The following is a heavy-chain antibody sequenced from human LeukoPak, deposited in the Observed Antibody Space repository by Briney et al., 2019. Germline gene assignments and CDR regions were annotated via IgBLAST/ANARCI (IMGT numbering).Heavy chain of an antibody. J-gene: IGHJ4*02. V-gene: IGHV3-64*01. CDR3: ARRSPYYFDY. CDR1: GFIFKNYA. Sequence: GGSLRLSCAASGFIFKNYAMHWVRQAPGKGLEYVSSISSNGDSTYYANSVKGRFTTPRDNSKNMLYLQMGSLRAEDMAVYYCARRSPYYFDYWGQGTLVTVSS. CDR2: ISSNGDST.